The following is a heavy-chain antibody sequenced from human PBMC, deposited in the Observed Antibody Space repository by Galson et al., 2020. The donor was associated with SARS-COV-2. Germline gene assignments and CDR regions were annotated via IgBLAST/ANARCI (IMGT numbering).Heavy chain of an antibody. Sequence: GESLKISCAASGFTFSSYWMHWVRQDPGKGLVWVSRINHDGSSTVYADSVRGRFTVSRDNAKDTLYLQMNSLRAEDTAVYYCARHAPAFDIWGQGTVVTVSS. V-gene: IGHV3-74*01. CDR2: INHDGSST. J-gene: IGHJ3*02. CDR1: GFTFSSYW. CDR3: ARHAPAFDI.